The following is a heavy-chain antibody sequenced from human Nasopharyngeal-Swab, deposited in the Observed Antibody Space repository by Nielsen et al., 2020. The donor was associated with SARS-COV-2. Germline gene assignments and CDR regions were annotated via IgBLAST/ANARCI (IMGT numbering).Heavy chain of an antibody. CDR2: ISYDGNEN. CDR3: AFGAFYFDH. Sequence: VRQAPGKGLEWVALISYDGNENYYADSLKGRFTISRDNAKNALYLQVNSLRSEDTAVYYCAFGAFYFDHWGQGILVTVSS. D-gene: IGHD3-3*01. V-gene: IGHV3-30*03. J-gene: IGHJ4*02.